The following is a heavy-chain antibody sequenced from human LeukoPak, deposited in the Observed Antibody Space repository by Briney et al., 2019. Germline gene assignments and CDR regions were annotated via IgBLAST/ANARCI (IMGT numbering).Heavy chain of an antibody. CDR3: AKEDSSGWYGY. Sequence: PGGSLRLSCAASGFTFSSYGMHWVRQAPGKGLEWVAVISYDGSNKYYADSVKGRFTISRDNSKNTLYLQMNSLRAEDTAVYYCAKEDSSGWYGYWGQGTLVTVSS. J-gene: IGHJ4*02. CDR2: ISYDGSNK. D-gene: IGHD6-19*01. V-gene: IGHV3-30*18. CDR1: GFTFSSYG.